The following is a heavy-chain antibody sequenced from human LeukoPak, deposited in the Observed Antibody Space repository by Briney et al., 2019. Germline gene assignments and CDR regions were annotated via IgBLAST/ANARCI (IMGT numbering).Heavy chain of an antibody. CDR3: VRGGGFNSGFEY. V-gene: IGHV1-18*01. D-gene: IGHD3-10*01. CDR2: ISAYNGDT. CDR1: GGTFSSYA. J-gene: IGHJ4*02. Sequence: ASVKVSCKASGGTFSSYAISWVRQAPGQGLEWMGWISAYNGDTKYAQNLQGRVTLTTDTSTSTAYMELRSLRSDDTAVYYCVRGGGFNSGFEYWGQGTLVIVSS.